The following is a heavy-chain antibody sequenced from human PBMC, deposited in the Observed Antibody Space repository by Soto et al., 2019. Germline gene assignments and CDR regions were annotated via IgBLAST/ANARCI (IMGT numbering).Heavy chain of an antibody. CDR1: GFTFNSYG. CDR3: ARESEDLTSNFDY. Sequence: LRLSCAASGFTFNSYGMHWVRQAPGKGLEWVAEIWYDGSNKYYADSVKGRFTISRDNSKNTLYLQMNSLSAEDTAVYYCARESEDLTSNFDYWGQGTLVTVSS. J-gene: IGHJ4*02. V-gene: IGHV3-33*01. CDR2: IWYDGSNK.